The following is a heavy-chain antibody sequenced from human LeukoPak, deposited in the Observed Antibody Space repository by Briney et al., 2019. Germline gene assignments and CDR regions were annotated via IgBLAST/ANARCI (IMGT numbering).Heavy chain of an antibody. D-gene: IGHD3-10*01. V-gene: IGHV3-30*02. J-gene: IGHJ4*02. CDR3: AKVIGFTQNYYGSGSHPGMSEG. Sequence: PGGSLRLSCAASGFTFSSYEMNWVRQAPGKGLEWVAFIRYDGSNKYYADSVKGRFTISRDNSKNTLYLQMNSLRAEDTAVYYCAKVIGFTQNYYGSGSHPGMSEGWGQGTLVTVSS. CDR1: GFTFSSYE. CDR2: IRYDGSNK.